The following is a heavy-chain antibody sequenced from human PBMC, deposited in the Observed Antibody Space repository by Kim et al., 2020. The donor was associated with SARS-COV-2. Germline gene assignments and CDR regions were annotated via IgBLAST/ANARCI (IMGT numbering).Heavy chain of an antibody. J-gene: IGHJ3*01. Sequence: GGSLRLSCAASGFIFRNYAMTWVRQAPGKGLEWVSIISGSGGNTYYADSVKGRFTISRDKSKNTLDLQMNSLRAEDTAVYFCARDVRGTRAFDVWGQGT. CDR2: ISGSGGNT. V-gene: IGHV3-23*01. CDR3: ARDVRGTRAFDV. CDR1: GFIFRNYA. D-gene: IGHD3-10*02.